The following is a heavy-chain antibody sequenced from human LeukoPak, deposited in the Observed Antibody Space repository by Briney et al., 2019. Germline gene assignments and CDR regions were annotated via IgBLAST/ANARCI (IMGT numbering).Heavy chain of an antibody. Sequence: GGSLRLSCAASGFTFSSYSMNWVRQAPGKGLEWVSFISSSRSYIYYADLVKGRFTISRDNAKNSLYLQMNSLRAEDTAVYYCARVKEASAFDVWGQGTMVTVSS. CDR2: ISSSRSYI. CDR3: ARVKEASAFDV. J-gene: IGHJ3*01. CDR1: GFTFSSYS. D-gene: IGHD5-12*01. V-gene: IGHV3-21*01.